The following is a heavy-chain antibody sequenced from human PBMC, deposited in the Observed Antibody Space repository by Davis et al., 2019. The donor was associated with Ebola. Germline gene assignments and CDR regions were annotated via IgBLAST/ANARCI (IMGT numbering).Heavy chain of an antibody. CDR1: GFTFSNSL. V-gene: IGHV3-7*03. Sequence: PGGSLRLSCAASGFTFSNSLMTWVRRAPGRGLEWVAHITDNGSQTYYLDSVKGRFSVSRDNFKNSLFLQMDSLRGDNTAVNFCAIGWGAHWGQGTLVTVSS. CDR3: AIGWGAH. CDR2: ITDNGSQT. J-gene: IGHJ4*02. D-gene: IGHD1-26*01.